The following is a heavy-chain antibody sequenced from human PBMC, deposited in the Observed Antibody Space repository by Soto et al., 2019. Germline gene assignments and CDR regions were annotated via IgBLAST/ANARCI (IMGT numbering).Heavy chain of an antibody. CDR1: GFTFSSYG. CDR2: ISYDGSNK. Sequence: PGGSLRRSYAASGFTFSSYGMHWVRQAPGKGLEWVAVISYDGSNKYYADSVKGRFTISRDNSKNTLYLQMNSLRAEDTAVYYCAKEIWFGELLYPLSGMDVWGQGTTVTVSS. D-gene: IGHD3-10*01. CDR3: AKEIWFGELLYPLSGMDV. J-gene: IGHJ6*02. V-gene: IGHV3-30*18.